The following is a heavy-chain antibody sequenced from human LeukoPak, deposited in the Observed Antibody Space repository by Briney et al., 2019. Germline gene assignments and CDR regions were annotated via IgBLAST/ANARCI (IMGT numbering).Heavy chain of an antibody. CDR1: GFTFNSYA. J-gene: IGHJ4*02. V-gene: IGHV3-53*01. Sequence: PGGSLRLSCAASGFTFNSYAMKWVRQAPGKGLECVSVIYSGGSTYYADSVKGRFTISRDNSKNTLYLQMNSLRAEDTAVYYCARDAYGDYYFDYWGQGTLVTVSS. CDR2: IYSGGST. CDR3: ARDAYGDYYFDY. D-gene: IGHD4-17*01.